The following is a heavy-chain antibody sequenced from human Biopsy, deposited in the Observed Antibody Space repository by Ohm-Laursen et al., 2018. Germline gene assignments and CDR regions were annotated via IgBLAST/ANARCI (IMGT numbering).Heavy chain of an antibody. CDR2: INPDTGET. CDR3: AKPSGGVSTIGFDP. CDR1: GYNFRGYH. J-gene: IGHJ5*02. D-gene: IGHD5/OR15-5a*01. Sequence: ASVKASCKPSGYNFRGYHLHWVRLAPGQGLEWMGWINPDTGETRYAPKFQGRLALTWDVSVNTGYLELSSLGSDDTAIYFCAKPSGGVSTIGFDPWGQGTQIIVS. V-gene: IGHV1-2*02.